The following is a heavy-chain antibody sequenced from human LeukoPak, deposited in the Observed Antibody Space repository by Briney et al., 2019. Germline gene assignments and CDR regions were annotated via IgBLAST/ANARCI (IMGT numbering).Heavy chain of an antibody. D-gene: IGHD1/OR15-1a*01. CDR1: GFTFSGYA. CDR2: ISGSGGST. CDR3: AQQLGHKGYFDY. Sequence: GGSLRLSCAASGFTFSGYAMSWVRQAPGKGLEWVSAISGSGGSTYYADSVKGRFTISRDNSKNTLYLQMNSLRAEDTAVYYCAQQLGHKGYFDYWGQGTLVTVSS. V-gene: IGHV3-23*01. J-gene: IGHJ4*02.